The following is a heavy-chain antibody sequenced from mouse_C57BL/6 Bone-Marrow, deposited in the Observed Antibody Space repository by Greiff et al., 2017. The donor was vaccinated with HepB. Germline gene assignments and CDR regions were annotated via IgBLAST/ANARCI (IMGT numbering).Heavy chain of an antibody. V-gene: IGHV1-80*01. Sequence: VKLVESGAELVKPGASVKISCKASGYAFSSYWMNWVKQRPGKGLEWIGQIYPGDGDTNYNGKFKGKATLTADKSSSTAYMKLSSLTSEDSAVYFCARDDGGPYYAMDYWGQGTSVTVSS. CDR3: ARDDGGPYYAMDY. D-gene: IGHD2-12*01. J-gene: IGHJ4*01. CDR1: GYAFSSYW. CDR2: IYPGDGDT.